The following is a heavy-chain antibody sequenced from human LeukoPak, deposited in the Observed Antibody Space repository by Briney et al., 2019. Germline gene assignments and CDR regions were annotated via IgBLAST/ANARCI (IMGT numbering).Heavy chain of an antibody. CDR3: AKGVYWYYYYMDV. CDR1: GFTFSSYA. J-gene: IGHJ6*03. V-gene: IGHV3-23*01. CDR2: ISGSGGST. Sequence: GGSLRLSCAASGFTFSSYAMSWVRQAPWKGLEWVSAISGSGGSTYYADSVKGRFTISRDNSKNTLYLQMNSLRAEDTAVYYCAKGVYWYYYYMDVWGKGTTVTVSS.